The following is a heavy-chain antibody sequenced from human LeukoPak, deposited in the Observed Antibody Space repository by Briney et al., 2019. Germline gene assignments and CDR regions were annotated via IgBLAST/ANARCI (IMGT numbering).Heavy chain of an antibody. J-gene: IGHJ6*04. V-gene: IGHV3-23*01. CDR2: TSSSDAGT. CDR3: AELGITMIGGV. D-gene: IGHD3-10*02. Sequence: PGGSLRLSCAASGFTLSSYAMSWVRQAPGKGLEWVSATSSSDAGTYYAESVKGRFTISRDNAKNSLYLQMNSLRAEDTAVYYCAELGITMIGGVWGKGTTVTISS. CDR1: GFTLSSYA.